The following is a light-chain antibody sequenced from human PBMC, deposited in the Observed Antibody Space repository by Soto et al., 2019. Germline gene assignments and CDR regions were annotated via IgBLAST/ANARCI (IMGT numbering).Light chain of an antibody. J-gene: IGKJ1*01. Sequence: ETVLTQSPGTLSLSPGERATLSCRASQSVSSNYLAWYQHKPGQAPRLLIYGASSRATGIPDRFSGSGSGTDFTLTISRLEPEDFAVYFCQQHGSSPWTFGQGTKVDI. CDR1: QSVSSNY. CDR3: QQHGSSPWT. CDR2: GAS. V-gene: IGKV3-20*01.